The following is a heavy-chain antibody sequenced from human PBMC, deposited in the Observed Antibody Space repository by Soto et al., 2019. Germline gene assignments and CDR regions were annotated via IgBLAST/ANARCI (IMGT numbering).Heavy chain of an antibody. J-gene: IGHJ4*02. CDR2: FKSKSDGGTI. D-gene: IGHD2-8*01. V-gene: IGHV3-15*01. CDR1: GFTVSNAW. CDR3: TTDPAGGVTPREVPDF. Sequence: EVQLVESGGGLVKPGASLRLSCAVSGFTVSNAWMSWVRQAPGKGLEWVGRFKSKSDGGTIDYATPVKGRFTISRDDSQNTLYLQMNSLKTEDTAVYYCTTDPAGGVTPREVPDFWGQGTLVTVSS.